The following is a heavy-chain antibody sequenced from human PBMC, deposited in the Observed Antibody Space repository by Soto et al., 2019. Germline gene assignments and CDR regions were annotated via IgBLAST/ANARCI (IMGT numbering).Heavy chain of an antibody. Sequence: QVQLVQSGAEVKKPGSSVKVFCKASGGTFSNYGISWVRQAPGQGLEWMGGIVPMFGSVKYAQNFQDRVTITADESTNTAYMELSSLRSEDTAVYYCASGGYSYVPVNCGMDVWGQGTTVTVSS. V-gene: IGHV1-69*01. CDR3: ASGGYSYVPVNCGMDV. J-gene: IGHJ6*02. CDR1: GGTFSNYG. CDR2: IVPMFGSV. D-gene: IGHD5-18*01.